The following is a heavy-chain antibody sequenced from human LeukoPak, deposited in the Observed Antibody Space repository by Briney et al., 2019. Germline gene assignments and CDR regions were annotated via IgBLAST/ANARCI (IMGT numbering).Heavy chain of an antibody. V-gene: IGHV3-64D*06. Sequence: PSETLSLTCTVSGGSISSSSYYWGWVRQAPGKGLEYVSAISSSGGNTYYADSVKGRFTISRDNSKNTLYLQMSSLRAEDTAVYYCVKPRKYTTNWSFDYWGQGTLVTVSS. D-gene: IGHD6-13*01. CDR3: VKPRKYTTNWSFDY. CDR1: GGSISSSSYY. CDR2: ISSSGGNT. J-gene: IGHJ4*02.